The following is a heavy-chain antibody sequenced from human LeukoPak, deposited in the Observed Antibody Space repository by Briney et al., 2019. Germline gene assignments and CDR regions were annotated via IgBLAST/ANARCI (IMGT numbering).Heavy chain of an antibody. CDR3: ARDRVGYSGYDWAS. Sequence: PGGSLRLSCPASGFTVSSNYMSWVRQAPGKGLEWVSVIYSGGSTYYADSVKGRFTISRDNSKNTLYLQMNSLRAEDTAVYYCARDRVGYSGYDWASWGQGTLVTVSS. CDR1: GFTVSSNY. CDR2: IYSGGST. J-gene: IGHJ4*02. D-gene: IGHD5-12*01. V-gene: IGHV3-53*01.